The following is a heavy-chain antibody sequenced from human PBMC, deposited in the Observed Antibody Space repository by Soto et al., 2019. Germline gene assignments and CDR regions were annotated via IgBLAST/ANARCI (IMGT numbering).Heavy chain of an antibody. J-gene: IGHJ6*02. CDR2: IYYNGST. Sequence: QVQLQESAPGLVKPSETLSLTCTVSGGSISSYCWSWIRQPPGRGMEWIGYIYYNGSTNYNPSLKRRVTISVDTSRNQFSLKLSSVTAADTAVYYCARDRPARASGYPLSPPYYYYVMDVWGLGTTVTVSS. CDR1: GGSISSYC. V-gene: IGHV4-59*01. CDR3: ARDRPARASGYPLSPPYYYYVMDV. D-gene: IGHD5-12*01.